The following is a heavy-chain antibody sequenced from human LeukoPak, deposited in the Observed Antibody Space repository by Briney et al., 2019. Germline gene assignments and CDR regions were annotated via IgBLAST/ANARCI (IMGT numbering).Heavy chain of an antibody. V-gene: IGHV1-8*03. CDR3: ARGGIYSSSWYGFTDAFDI. CDR2: MNPNSGNT. Sequence: ASVKVSCKASGYTFTSYDINWVRQATGQGLEWMGWMNPNSGNTGYAQKFQGRVTITRNTSISTAYMELSSLRSEDTAVYYCARGGIYSSSWYGFTDAFDIWGQGTMVTVSS. CDR1: GYTFTSYD. J-gene: IGHJ3*02. D-gene: IGHD6-13*01.